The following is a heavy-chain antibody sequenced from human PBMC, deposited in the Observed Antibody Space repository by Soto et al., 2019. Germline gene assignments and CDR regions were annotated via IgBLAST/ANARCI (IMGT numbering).Heavy chain of an antibody. D-gene: IGHD1-1*01. CDR1: GGSISSYY. J-gene: IGHJ6*01. CDR3: ARGIQPPTLSPWDV. Sequence: PSETLSLTCTVSGGSISSYYWSWIRQPPGKGLEWIGYIYYSGSTNYNPSPKSRVTITTDTSTNHFSLKLTSVTAADTAVYYCARGIQPPTLSPWDVWGPGTSVTVSS. V-gene: IGHV4-59*01. CDR2: IYYSGST.